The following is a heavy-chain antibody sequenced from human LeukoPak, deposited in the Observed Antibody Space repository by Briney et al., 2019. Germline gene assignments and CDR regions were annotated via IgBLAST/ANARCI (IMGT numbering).Heavy chain of an antibody. D-gene: IGHD2-8*01. Sequence: GGSLRLSCAASGFTFSSYAMSWVHQAPGKGLEWVSAISGSGGSTYYADSVKGRFTISRDNSKNTLYLQMNSLRAEDTAVYYCAKDGEVGLYRTPYYFDYWGQGTLVTVSS. CDR1: GFTFSSYA. CDR2: ISGSGGST. V-gene: IGHV3-23*01. J-gene: IGHJ4*02. CDR3: AKDGEVGLYRTPYYFDY.